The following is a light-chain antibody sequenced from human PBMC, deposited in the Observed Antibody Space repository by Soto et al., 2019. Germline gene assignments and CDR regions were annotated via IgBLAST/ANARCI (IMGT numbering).Light chain of an antibody. CDR3: CSYAGSYTYV. CDR2: DVS. J-gene: IGLJ1*01. Sequence: QSALTQPRSVSGSPGQSVTVSCTGTSSDVGDYNYVSRYQQHPGKAPKLMIYDVSKWPSGVPDRFSGSKSGNTASLTISGLQAEDEADYYCCSYAGSYTYVFGTGTKVTVL. CDR1: SSDVGDYNY. V-gene: IGLV2-11*01.